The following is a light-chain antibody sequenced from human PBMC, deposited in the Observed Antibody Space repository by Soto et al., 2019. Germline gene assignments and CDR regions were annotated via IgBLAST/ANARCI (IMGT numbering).Light chain of an antibody. CDR2: EVS. J-gene: IGLJ1*01. CDR1: SSDVGKYDY. Sequence: QSVLTQPPSASGSPGQSVTISCTGTSSDVGKYDYVSWFQHHPGKAPKLIIYEVSKRPSGVPDRFSGSKSGSTASLTVSGLQAEDEADYYCSSYTSSSTLDYVFGTGTKV. CDR3: SSYTSSSTLDYV. V-gene: IGLV2-8*01.